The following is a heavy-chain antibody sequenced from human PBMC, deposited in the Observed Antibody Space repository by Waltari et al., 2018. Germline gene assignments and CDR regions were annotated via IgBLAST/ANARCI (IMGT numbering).Heavy chain of an antibody. CDR1: GFSLSNARMG. V-gene: IGHV2-26*01. D-gene: IGHD3-3*01. CDR2: LFSNDEK. CDR3: ERMERFLLWGRDYYYYYMDV. Sequence: QVTLKESGPVLVKPTETLTLTCTVSGFSLSNARMGVSWIRQPPGKALEWLAHLFSNDEKSYRTARKSRISISKETDKSQVGLSMTNMDPVETATYYGERMERFLLWGRDYYYYYMDVWGKGTTVTVSS. J-gene: IGHJ6*03.